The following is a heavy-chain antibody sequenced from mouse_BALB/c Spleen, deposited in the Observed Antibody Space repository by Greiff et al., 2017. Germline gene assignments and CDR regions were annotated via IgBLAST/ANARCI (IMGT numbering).Heavy chain of an antibody. CDR3: VRHPLYYGYGVSAMDY. CDR2: IRSKSNNYAT. CDR1: GFTFNTYA. Sequence: DVHLVESGGGLVQPKGSLKLSCAASGFTFNTYAMNWVRQAPGKGLEWVARIRSKSNNYATYYADSVKDRFTISRDDSQSMLYLQMNNLKTEDTAMYYCVRHPLYYGYGVSAMDYWGQGTSVTVSS. D-gene: IGHD1-2*01. J-gene: IGHJ4*01. V-gene: IGHV10-1*02.